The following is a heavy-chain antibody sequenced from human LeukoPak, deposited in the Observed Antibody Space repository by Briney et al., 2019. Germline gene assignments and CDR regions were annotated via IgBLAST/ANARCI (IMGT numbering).Heavy chain of an antibody. Sequence: ASVKVSCKASGYIFTGYYMHWVRQAPGQGLEWMGWINPNSGGTNYAQKFQGRVTMTRDTSISTAYMELSRLRSDDTAVYYCARTPLAKYSSSWDPWGQGTLVTVSS. D-gene: IGHD6-13*01. CDR3: ARTPLAKYSSSWDP. CDR2: INPNSGGT. V-gene: IGHV1-2*02. CDR1: GYIFTGYY. J-gene: IGHJ5*02.